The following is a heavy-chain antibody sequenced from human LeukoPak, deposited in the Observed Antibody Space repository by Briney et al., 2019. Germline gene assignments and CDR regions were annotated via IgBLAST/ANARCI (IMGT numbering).Heavy chain of an antibody. V-gene: IGHV1-3*01. CDR3: ARDGASQVSNPPFPDY. D-gene: IGHD1-14*01. CDR2: INAGNGNT. Sequence: ASVKVSCKASGYTFTRYTMHWVRQAPGQRLEWMGWINAGNGNTKYSQKFQGRVTITRDTSASTVYMELSSLRSEDTAVYYCARDGASQVSNPPFPDYWGQGTLVTVSS. J-gene: IGHJ4*02. CDR1: GYTFTRYT.